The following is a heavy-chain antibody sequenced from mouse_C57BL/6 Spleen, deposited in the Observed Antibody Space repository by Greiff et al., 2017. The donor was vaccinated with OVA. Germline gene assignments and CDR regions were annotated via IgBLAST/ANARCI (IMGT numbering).Heavy chain of an antibody. D-gene: IGHD1-1*01. CDR2: INPSNGGT. J-gene: IGHJ3*01. CDR3: ARDYCGSSPWFAY. Sequence: QVQLKQPGTELVKPGASVKLSCKASGYTFTSYWMHWVKQRPGQGLEWIGNINPSNGGTNYNEKFKSKATLTVDKSSSTAYMQLGSLTSEDSAVYYCARDYCGSSPWFAYWGQGTLVTVSA. CDR1: GYTFTSYW. V-gene: IGHV1-53*01.